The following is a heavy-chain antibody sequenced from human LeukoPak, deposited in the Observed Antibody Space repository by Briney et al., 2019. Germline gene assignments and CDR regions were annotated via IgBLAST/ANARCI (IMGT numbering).Heavy chain of an antibody. CDR1: GDSISSYY. V-gene: IGHV4-59*01. CDR3: TRDYAFDI. Sequence: PSETLSLTCTVSGDSISSYYWSWIRQPPGKGLEWIGYIYYIGSTNYNPSLKSRVTISVDTSKNQFSLKLSSVTAADTAVYYCTRDYAFDIWGQGTMVTVSS. CDR2: IYYIGST. J-gene: IGHJ3*02.